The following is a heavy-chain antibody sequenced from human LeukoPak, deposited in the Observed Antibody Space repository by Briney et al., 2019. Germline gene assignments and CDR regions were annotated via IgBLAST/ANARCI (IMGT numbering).Heavy chain of an antibody. V-gene: IGHV4-59*01. CDR3: ASSSISSGWYYDEFLSME. CDR1: GGSISSYY. D-gene: IGHD6-19*01. CDR2: IYYSGST. Sequence: NTSETLSLTCTVSGGSISSYYWSWIRQPPGKGLEWIGYIYYSGSTNYNPSLKSRVTISVDTSKNQFSLKLSSVTAADTAVYYCASSSISSGWYYDEFLSMEWGQGTLVTVSS. J-gene: IGHJ4*02.